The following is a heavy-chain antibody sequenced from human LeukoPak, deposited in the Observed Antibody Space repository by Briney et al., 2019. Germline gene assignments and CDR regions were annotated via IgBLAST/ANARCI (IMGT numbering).Heavy chain of an antibody. Sequence: TGGSLGLSCAASGFTVSSNYMSWVRQAPGKGLEWVSVIYSGGSTYYADSVKGRFTISRDNSKNTLYLQMNSLRAEDTAVYYCARDPGFDYWGQGTLVTVSS. CDR3: ARDPGFDY. J-gene: IGHJ4*02. V-gene: IGHV3-66*01. CDR1: GFTVSSNY. CDR2: IYSGGST.